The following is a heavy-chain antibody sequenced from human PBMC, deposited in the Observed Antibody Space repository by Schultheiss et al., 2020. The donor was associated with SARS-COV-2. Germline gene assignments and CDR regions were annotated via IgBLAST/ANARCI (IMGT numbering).Heavy chain of an antibody. CDR2: IYYSGST. CDR1: GGSFSGESY. J-gene: IGHJ4*02. V-gene: IGHV4-30-4*01. Sequence: LRLSCAVYGGSFSGESYWSWIRQSPGKGLEWIGYIYYSGSTNYNPSLKSRVTISVDTSKNQFSLHLNSVTPDDTAVYYCASWYFNDLGQGTLVTVSS. CDR3: ASWYFND.